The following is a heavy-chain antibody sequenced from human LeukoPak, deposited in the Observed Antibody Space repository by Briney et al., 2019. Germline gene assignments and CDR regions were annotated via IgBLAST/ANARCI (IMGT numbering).Heavy chain of an antibody. CDR1: GFTFSSYE. CDR2: ISSSGSTI. V-gene: IGHV3-48*03. Sequence: GGSLGLSCAASGFTFSSYEMNWVRQAPGKGLEWVSYISSSGSTIYYADSVKGRFTISRDNAKNSLYLQMNSLRAEDTAVYYCARGSGSVASAPWNDYWGQGTPVTVSS. CDR3: ARGSGSVASAPWNDY. D-gene: IGHD1-1*01. J-gene: IGHJ4*02.